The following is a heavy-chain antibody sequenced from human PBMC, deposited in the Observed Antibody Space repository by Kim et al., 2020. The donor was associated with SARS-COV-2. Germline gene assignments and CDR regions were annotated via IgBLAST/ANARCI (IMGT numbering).Heavy chain of an antibody. J-gene: IGHJ6*02. CDR3: ARAPAASLDYYGMDV. Sequence: PPPQGRVTLSVDTSKNPFSLKLSSVTAADTAVYYCARAPAASLDYYGMDVWGQGTTVTVSS. V-gene: IGHV4-59*01. D-gene: IGHD2-2*01.